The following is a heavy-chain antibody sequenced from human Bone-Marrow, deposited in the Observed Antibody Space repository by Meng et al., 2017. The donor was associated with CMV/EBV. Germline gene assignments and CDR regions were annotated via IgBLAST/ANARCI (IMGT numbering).Heavy chain of an antibody. V-gene: IGHV3-11*01. D-gene: IGHD2-2*01. Sequence: MSWIRHATGKALEWVSYITSSGSTISSAASVKGRFTISRDNAKNSLYLQMNSLRAEDTAVYYCARSPPPFYCSSTSCYPAYYYGMDVWGQGTTVTVSS. CDR3: ARSPPPFYCSSTSCYPAYYYGMDV. J-gene: IGHJ6*02. CDR2: ITSSGSTI.